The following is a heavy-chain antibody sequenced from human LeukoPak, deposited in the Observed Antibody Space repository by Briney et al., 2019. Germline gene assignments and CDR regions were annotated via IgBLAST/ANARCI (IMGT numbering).Heavy chain of an antibody. V-gene: IGHV5-51*01. CDR2: IYPGDSDT. D-gene: IGHD3-22*01. J-gene: IGHJ4*02. CDR3: TRQGVYYSDSSAFYY. CDR1: GYRFSNYW. Sequence: GESLKISCKGSGYRFSNYWIGWVRQMPGKGLELMGAIYPGDSDTRYSPSLQGQVTISADKSITTAYLHWSSLRASDTATYFCTRQGVYYSDSSAFYYWGQGTLVTVSS.